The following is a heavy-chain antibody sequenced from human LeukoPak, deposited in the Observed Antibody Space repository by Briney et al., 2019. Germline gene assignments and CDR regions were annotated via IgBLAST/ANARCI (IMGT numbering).Heavy chain of an antibody. CDR3: ASRGYDYYYYYGMDV. J-gene: IGHJ6*02. CDR1: GYTFTGYY. CDR2: INPNSGGT. Sequence: ASVKVSCKASGYTFTGYYMHWVRQAPGQGPEWMGWINPNSGGTNYAQKFQGRVTMTRDTSISTAYMELSRLRSDDTAVYYCASRGYDYYYYYGMDVWGQGTTVTVSS. V-gene: IGHV1-2*02. D-gene: IGHD5-12*01.